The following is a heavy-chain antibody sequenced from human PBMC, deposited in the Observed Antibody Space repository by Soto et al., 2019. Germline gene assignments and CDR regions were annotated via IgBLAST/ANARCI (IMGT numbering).Heavy chain of an antibody. D-gene: IGHD2-2*01. Sequence: SETLSLTCTVSGGSISSGGYYWSWIRQHPGKGLEWIGYIYYSGSTYYNPSLKSRVTISVDTSKNQFSLKLSSVTAADTAVYYCARDIVPQQPYFDYWGQGTLVTVSS. CDR2: IYYSGST. CDR1: GGSISSGGYY. CDR3: ARDIVPQQPYFDY. V-gene: IGHV4-31*03. J-gene: IGHJ4*02.